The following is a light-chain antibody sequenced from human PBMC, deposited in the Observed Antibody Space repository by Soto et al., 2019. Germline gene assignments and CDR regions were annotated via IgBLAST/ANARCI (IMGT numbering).Light chain of an antibody. CDR2: AAS. V-gene: IGKV1-9*01. Sequence: TQSPSFLCASVGDRVTMTCPASQGISSNLAWYQQKPGKAPKLLIYAASTLQSGVPSRFSGSGSGTEFTLTISSLQPEDFATYYCQQFNSYPITFGQGTQLEIK. CDR1: QGISSN. J-gene: IGKJ5*01. CDR3: QQFNSYPIT.